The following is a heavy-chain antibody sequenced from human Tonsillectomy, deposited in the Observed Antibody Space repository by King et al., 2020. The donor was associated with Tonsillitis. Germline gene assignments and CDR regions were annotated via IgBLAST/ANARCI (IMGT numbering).Heavy chain of an antibody. CDR2: IRYDGRDK. V-gene: IGHV3-30*02. D-gene: IGHD3-16*01. Sequence: HVQLVESGGGVVQPGGSLRLSCAASGFTFSSYGMHWVRQAPGKGLEGVAFIRYDGRDKYYADSVKGRFTISRDNSKNTLYLQMNSRRTEDTAVYYCAKDHYYNYVWWSYSINYWGQGTLGTVSS. CDR1: GFTFSSYG. J-gene: IGHJ4*02. CDR3: AKDHYYNYVWWSYSINY.